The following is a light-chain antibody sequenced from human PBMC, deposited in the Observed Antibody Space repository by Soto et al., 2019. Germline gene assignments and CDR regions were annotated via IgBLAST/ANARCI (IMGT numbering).Light chain of an antibody. CDR3: CSYAGTTTWV. CDR2: EGS. V-gene: IGLV2-23*01. Sequence: QSVLTQPASVSGSPGQSITISCTGTSSDVGGYKLVSWYQQHPGKAPKVLLYEGSERPSGVSDRFSGSKSGNTASLTISGLQAEDEADYYCCSYAGTTTWVFGGGTKLTV. CDR1: SSDVGGYKL. J-gene: IGLJ3*02.